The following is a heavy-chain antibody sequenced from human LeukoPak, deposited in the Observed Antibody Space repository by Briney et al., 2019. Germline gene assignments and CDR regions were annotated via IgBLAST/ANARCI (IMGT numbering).Heavy chain of an antibody. CDR3: ARESVEMATTDAFDI. Sequence: GASVKLSCKASGYTFTSDGISWVRQAPGQGLEWMGWISTYNGNTSYAQKFQGRVTMTRDMSTSTVYMELSSLRSEDTAVYYCARESVEMATTDAFDIWGQGTMVTVSS. J-gene: IGHJ3*02. V-gene: IGHV1-18*01. D-gene: IGHD5-24*01. CDR2: ISTYNGNT. CDR1: GYTFTSDG.